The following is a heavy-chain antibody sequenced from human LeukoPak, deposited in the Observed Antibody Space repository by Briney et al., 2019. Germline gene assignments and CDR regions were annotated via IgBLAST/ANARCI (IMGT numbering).Heavy chain of an antibody. J-gene: IGHJ5*02. CDR2: IYYSGST. CDR1: GGSISSGGYY. V-gene: IGHV4-31*03. D-gene: IGHD4-17*01. CDR3: ARSRYGDYGGGWFDP. Sequence: PSQTPSLTCTVSGGSISSGGYYWSWIRQHPGKGLEWIGYIYYSGSTYYNPSLKSRVTISVDTSKNQFSLKLSSVTAADTAVYYCARSRYGDYGGGWFDPWGQGTLVTVSS.